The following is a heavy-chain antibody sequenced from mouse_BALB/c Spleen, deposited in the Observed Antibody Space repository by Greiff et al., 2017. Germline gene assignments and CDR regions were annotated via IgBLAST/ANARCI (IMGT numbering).Heavy chain of an antibody. V-gene: IGHV1-7*01. J-gene: IGHJ3*01. CDR1: GYTFTSYW. D-gene: IGHD4-1*01. Sequence: QVQLQQSGAELAKPGASVKMSCKASGYTFTSYWMPWVKQRPGQGLEWIGYINPSTGYTEYNQKFKDKATLTADKASSTAYMQLSSLTSEDSAVYYCAKLGRGFAYWGQGTLVTVSA. CDR2: INPSTGYT. CDR3: AKLGRGFAY.